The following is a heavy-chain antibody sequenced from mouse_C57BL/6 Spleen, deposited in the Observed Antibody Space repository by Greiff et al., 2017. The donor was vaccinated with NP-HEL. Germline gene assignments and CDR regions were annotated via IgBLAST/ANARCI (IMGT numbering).Heavy chain of an antibody. CDR3: ARGYGSSYYY. CDR1: GYTFTSYW. J-gene: IGHJ2*01. CDR2: IYPSDSET. Sequence: VQLQQPGAELVRPGSSVKLSCKASGYTFTSYWMDWVKQRPGQGLEWIGNIYPSDSETHYNQKFKDKATLTVDKSSSTAYMQLSSLTSEDSAVYYCARGYGSSYYYWGQGTTLTVSS. D-gene: IGHD1-1*01. V-gene: IGHV1-61*01.